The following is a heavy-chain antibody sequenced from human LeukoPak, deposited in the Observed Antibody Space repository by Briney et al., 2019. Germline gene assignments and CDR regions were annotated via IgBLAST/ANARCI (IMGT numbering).Heavy chain of an antibody. CDR2: IWYDGSNK. V-gene: IGHV3-33*01. J-gene: IGHJ4*02. CDR3: ARDRAGFWSGPHDY. D-gene: IGHD3-3*01. Sequence: GGSLRLSCAVSGFNFGSYGMHWVRQAPGKGLEWVAVIWYDGSNKYYADSVKGRFTISRDNSKNTLYLQMNSLRAEDTAVYYCARDRAGFWSGPHDYWGQGTLVTVSS. CDR1: GFNFGSYG.